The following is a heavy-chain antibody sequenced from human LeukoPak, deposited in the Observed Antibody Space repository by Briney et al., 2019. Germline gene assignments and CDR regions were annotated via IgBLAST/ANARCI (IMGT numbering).Heavy chain of an antibody. CDR3: AKRGTYYYDTRPGD. CDR1: GFTFSAYT. V-gene: IGHV3-48*01. CDR2: ISSSGDTI. J-gene: IGHJ4*02. Sequence: HAGGSLRLSCSASGFTFSAYTMNWVRQAPGKGLEWISYISSSGDTIYYADSVKGRFTISRDNSKNTLYLQMNSLRAEDTAVYYCAKRGTYYYDTRPGDWGQGTLVTVSS. D-gene: IGHD3-22*01.